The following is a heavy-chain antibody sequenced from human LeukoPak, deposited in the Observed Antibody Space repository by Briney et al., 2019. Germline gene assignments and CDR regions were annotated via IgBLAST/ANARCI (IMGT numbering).Heavy chain of an antibody. CDR1: GYTFSSYY. D-gene: IGHD3-3*01. Sequence: ASVKVSCKASGYTFSSYYMHWVRQAPGQGLEWMGIINPSGGSTTYAQKFQGRVTMTRDTSTSTVYMDLSSLRSEDTAVYYCARGPCDFWSGYPRDYFDYWGQGTLVTVSS. J-gene: IGHJ4*02. CDR2: INPSGGST. V-gene: IGHV1-46*01. CDR3: ARGPCDFWSGYPRDYFDY.